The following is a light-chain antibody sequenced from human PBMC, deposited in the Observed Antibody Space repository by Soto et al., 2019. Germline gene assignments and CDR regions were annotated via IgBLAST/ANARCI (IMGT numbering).Light chain of an antibody. CDR1: SSDFGDHKS. Sequence: QSALPQAASVSGSPGQSITISCTGASSDFGDHKSVSWYQHHPGKAPKLIIYEVNYRPSGVSSRFSGSRSGNTASLTISGLQAEDEAHYYCSSSTDTSILFGGGTKLTVL. J-gene: IGLJ2*01. CDR3: SSSTDTSIL. V-gene: IGLV2-14*01. CDR2: EVN.